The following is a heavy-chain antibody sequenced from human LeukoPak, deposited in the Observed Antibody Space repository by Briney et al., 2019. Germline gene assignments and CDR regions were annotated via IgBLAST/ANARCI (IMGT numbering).Heavy chain of an antibody. Sequence: QTGGSLRLSCAASGFTFSPHYMDWVRQSPGQGLECVGLIRNKADGYTTIYAASVKGRFTISRDDSKNSVYLQMDSLKTEDTAVYYCGDLGSAGTDHWGQGTLVTVSS. J-gene: IGHJ4*02. V-gene: IGHV3-72*01. CDR1: GFTFSPHY. CDR2: IRNKADGYTT. CDR3: GDLGSAGTDH. D-gene: IGHD1/OR15-1a*01.